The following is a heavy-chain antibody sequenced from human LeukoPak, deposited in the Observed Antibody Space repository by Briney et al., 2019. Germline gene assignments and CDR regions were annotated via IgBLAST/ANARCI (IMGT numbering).Heavy chain of an antibody. CDR2: ITAGNGNT. Sequence: ASVTVSFKASGYTFTSYAIHWVRQAPGQRLEWMGWITAGNGNTKYSQKFQGRVTITRDTSASTAYMELSSLRSEDTAVYYCARDYYDNSGYSRVFGYWGQGTLVTVSS. D-gene: IGHD3-22*01. V-gene: IGHV1-3*01. J-gene: IGHJ4*02. CDR3: ARDYYDNSGYSRVFGY. CDR1: GYTFTSYA.